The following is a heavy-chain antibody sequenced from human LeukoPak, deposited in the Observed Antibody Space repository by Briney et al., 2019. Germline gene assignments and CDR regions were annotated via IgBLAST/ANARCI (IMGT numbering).Heavy chain of an antibody. J-gene: IGHJ4*02. CDR2: ISGSAGGT. CDR3: AKRGVVVRVFLVGFHKEAYYFDS. CDR1: GITLSNYG. Sequence: GGSLRLSCGVSGITLSNYGMSWVRQAPGKGLEWVAGISGSAGGTNYADSVKGRFTISRDNSKNTLFPQMDRLRAEDTAVYFCAKRGVVVRVFLVGFHKEAYYFDSWGQGAQVTVSS. V-gene: IGHV3-23*01. D-gene: IGHD3-16*02.